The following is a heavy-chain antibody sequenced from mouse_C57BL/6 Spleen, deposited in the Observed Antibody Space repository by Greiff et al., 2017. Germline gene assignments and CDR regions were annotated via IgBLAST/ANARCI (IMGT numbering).Heavy chain of an antibody. CDR2: IYPGSGNT. J-gene: IGHJ2*01. CDR1: GYTFTDYY. CDR3: ARTTAQATGYFDY. V-gene: IGHV1-76*01. Sequence: VNVVESGAELVRPGASVKLSCKASGYTFTDYYINWVKQRPGQGLEWIARIYPGSGNTYYNEKFKGKATLTAEKSSSTAYMQLSSLTSEDSAVYFCARTTAQATGYFDYWGQGTTLTVSS. D-gene: IGHD3-2*02.